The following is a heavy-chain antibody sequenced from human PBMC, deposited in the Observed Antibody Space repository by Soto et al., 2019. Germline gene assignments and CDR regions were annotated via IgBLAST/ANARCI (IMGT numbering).Heavy chain of an antibody. CDR2: INPNSGGT. Sequence: QVQLVQSGAEVKKPGASVKVSCKASGYTFTGYYMHWVRQAPGQGLEWMGWINPNSGGTNYAQKFQGWVTMTRDTSISTAYMELSRLRSDDTAVYYCAREPRDDYGDLYYFDYWGQGTLVTVSS. CDR1: GYTFTGYY. J-gene: IGHJ4*02. V-gene: IGHV1-2*04. D-gene: IGHD4-17*01. CDR3: AREPRDDYGDLYYFDY.